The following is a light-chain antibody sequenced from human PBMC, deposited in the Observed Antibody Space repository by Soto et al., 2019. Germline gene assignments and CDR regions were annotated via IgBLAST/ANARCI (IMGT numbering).Light chain of an antibody. Sequence: ETVMTQSPATLSVSPGERATLSCRASQSVSSNVAWYQHKPGQAPRLLIYGASTRAIGIPTRFTGSGSGTEFTLTISILQSEDFAVYYCQQHNNWPPWTLGQGTKVEI. CDR2: GAS. CDR3: QQHNNWPPWT. J-gene: IGKJ1*01. V-gene: IGKV3-15*01. CDR1: QSVSSN.